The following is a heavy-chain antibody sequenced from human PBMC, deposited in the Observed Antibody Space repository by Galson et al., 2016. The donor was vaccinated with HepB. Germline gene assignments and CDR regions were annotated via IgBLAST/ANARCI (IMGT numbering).Heavy chain of an antibody. CDR2: INPNSGAT. V-gene: IGHV1-2*04. J-gene: IGHJ4*02. Sequence: SVKVSCKASGYGFTAYYIHWVRQAPGQGLEWMGWINPNSGATEYAQKFQGWVSLTRDTSINTAYMELRSVKSDDMAVYYCAREGAVAYGDPVGSLDYWGQGTLV. CDR1: GYGFTAYY. CDR3: AREGAVAYGDPVGSLDY. D-gene: IGHD6-19*01.